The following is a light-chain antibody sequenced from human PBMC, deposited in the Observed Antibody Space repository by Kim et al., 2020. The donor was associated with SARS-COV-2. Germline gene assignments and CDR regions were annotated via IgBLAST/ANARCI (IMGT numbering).Light chain of an antibody. CDR3: QQRSNWPPHT. V-gene: IGKV3-11*01. J-gene: IGKJ2*01. CDR2: DAS. CDR1: QSVSSY. Sequence: EIVLTQSPATLSLSPGERATLSCRASQSVSSYLAWYQQKPGQAPRLLIYDASNRATGIPARFSGSGSGTDFTLTISSLEPEDFAVYYCQQRSNWPPHTVGQGTKMEI.